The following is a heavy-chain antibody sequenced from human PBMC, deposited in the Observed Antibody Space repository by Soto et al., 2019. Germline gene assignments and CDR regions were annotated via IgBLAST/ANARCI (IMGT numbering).Heavy chain of an antibody. V-gene: IGHV4-38-2*01. Sequence: PSETLSLTCAVSGEYISNGYYWAWLRQPPGKWLEWIGSIFHNGTTYYNPPIKSRVTIAVDTSKNQFSLKLSSVTGADTGVYYCARALPLAYSSSYYFDYWGQGTLVTV. CDR1: GEYISNGYY. CDR2: IFHNGTT. CDR3: ARALPLAYSSSYYFDY. J-gene: IGHJ4*02. D-gene: IGHD6-6*01.